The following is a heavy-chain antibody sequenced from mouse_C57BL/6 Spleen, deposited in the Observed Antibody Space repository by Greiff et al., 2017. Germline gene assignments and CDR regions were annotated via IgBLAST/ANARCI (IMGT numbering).Heavy chain of an antibody. CDR2: IYPGNGDT. CDR3: ARANYDYRLPY. Sequence: QVQLQQSGPELVKPGASVKISCKASGYAFTSSWMNWVKQRPGKGLEWIGRIYPGNGDTNYNGKFKGKATLTADKSSSTADMQLSSLTSEDSAVYCCARANYDYRLPYWGQGTTPTVAS. D-gene: IGHD2-4*01. V-gene: IGHV1-82*01. CDR1: GYAFTSSW. J-gene: IGHJ2*01.